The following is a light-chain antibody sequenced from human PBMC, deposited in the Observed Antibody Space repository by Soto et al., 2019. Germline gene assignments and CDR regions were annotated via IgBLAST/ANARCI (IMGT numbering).Light chain of an antibody. J-gene: IGKJ1*01. CDR2: SAS. V-gene: IGKV1-39*01. CDR1: QNIFSY. CDR3: HQSYRTVWT. Sequence: IHITQSPASLSASVGDRVTITCRTSQNIFSYLNWYQQKAGQAPKLLIHSASTLESGVPSRFSGGGSGTDFTLTISGLQPEDFATYFCHQSYRTVWTFGQGTKVDIK.